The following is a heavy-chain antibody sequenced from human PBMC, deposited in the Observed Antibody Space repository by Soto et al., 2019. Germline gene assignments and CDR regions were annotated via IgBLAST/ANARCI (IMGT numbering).Heavy chain of an antibody. CDR2: ISGGGGST. CDR3: AKGRDHGEYGKFLDY. D-gene: IGHD4-17*01. V-gene: IGHV3-23*01. J-gene: IGHJ4*02. CDR1: GFTFSSYA. Sequence: EVQLLESGGGLVQPGGSLRLSCAASGFTFSSYAMNWVRQAPGKGLEWVSTISGGGGSTHYADSVRGLLTISRDNSKNPLYLQLNSLRAEDTAVYYCAKGRDHGEYGKFLDYWGQVTLVTVSS.